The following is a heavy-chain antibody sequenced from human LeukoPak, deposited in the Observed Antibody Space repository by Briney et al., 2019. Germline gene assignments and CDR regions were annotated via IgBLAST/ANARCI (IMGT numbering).Heavy chain of an antibody. CDR3: AAVGRALYGMDV. Sequence: GASVKVSCKASGFTSTSSAMQWVRQARGQRLEWIGWIVVGSGNTNYAQKFQERVTITRDMSTSTAYMELSSLRSEDTAVYYCAAVGRALYGMDVWGQGTTVTVSS. CDR1: GFTSTSSA. V-gene: IGHV1-58*02. CDR2: IVVGSGNT. J-gene: IGHJ6*02. D-gene: IGHD2-15*01.